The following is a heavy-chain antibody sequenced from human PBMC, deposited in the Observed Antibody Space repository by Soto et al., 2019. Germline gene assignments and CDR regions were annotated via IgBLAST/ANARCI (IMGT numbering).Heavy chain of an antibody. Sequence: GGSLKISCKASGYSFTSYWIAWVRQMPGKGLEGMGIIFPGDSDTRYSPSFQGQGTISADNSISTAYLQWSGLKASDTAMYYCARHLSPYSSSSMAYWGQGTLVTVSS. J-gene: IGHJ4*02. CDR3: ARHLSPYSSSSMAY. D-gene: IGHD6-6*01. CDR1: GYSFTSYW. V-gene: IGHV5-51*01. CDR2: IFPGDSDT.